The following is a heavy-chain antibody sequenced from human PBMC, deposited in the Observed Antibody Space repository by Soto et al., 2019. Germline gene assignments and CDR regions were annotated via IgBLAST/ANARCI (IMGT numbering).Heavy chain of an antibody. D-gene: IGHD1-1*01. CDR3: AKAPWNLAHPHYFDF. CDR1: GFTFSSYA. Sequence: QVQLVESGGGVVQPGRSLRLSCAASGFTFSSYAMHWVRQAPGKGLEWVAVISSDGSNKYYADPVRGRFTISRDNSENPVYPHMSSLSGDDTAGFFCAKAPWNLAHPHYFDFWGQGTLVTVSS. CDR2: ISSDGSNK. V-gene: IGHV3-30-3*01. J-gene: IGHJ4*02.